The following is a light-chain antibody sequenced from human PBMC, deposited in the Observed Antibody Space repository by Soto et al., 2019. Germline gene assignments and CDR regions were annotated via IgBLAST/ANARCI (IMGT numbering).Light chain of an antibody. Sequence: DIQMTQSPSSLSASVGDRVTITCRASQGIGNYLSWYQQKPGKVPKLLIYTSSTLQSGVPSRFSGSGSGTDFTLTISSLQPEDVATYYCQKHDGAPLTFGGGTRWIS. CDR1: QGIGNY. V-gene: IGKV1-27*01. J-gene: IGKJ4*01. CDR3: QKHDGAPLT. CDR2: TSS.